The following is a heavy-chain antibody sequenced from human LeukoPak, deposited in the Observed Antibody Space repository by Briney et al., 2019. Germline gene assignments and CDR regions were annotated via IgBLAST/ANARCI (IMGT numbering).Heavy chain of an antibody. D-gene: IGHD3-22*01. CDR1: GGTFSSYA. J-gene: IGHJ4*02. CDR3: ARDLTYYYDSSGYYFGY. V-gene: IGHV1-69*13. Sequence: GASVKVSCKASGGTFSSYAISWVRQAPGQGLEWMGGIIPIFGTANYAQKFQGRVTITADESTSTAYMELNSLRSEDTAVYYCARDLTYYYDSSGYYFGYWGQGTLVTVSS. CDR2: IIPIFGTA.